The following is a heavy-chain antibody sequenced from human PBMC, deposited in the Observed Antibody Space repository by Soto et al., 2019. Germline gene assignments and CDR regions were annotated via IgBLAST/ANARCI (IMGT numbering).Heavy chain of an antibody. CDR1: GGTFSSYA. CDR3: ARAVAGTNYYYYYGMDV. Sequence: QVQLVQSGAEVKKPGSSVKVSCKASGGTFSSYAISWVRQAPGQGLEWMGGIIPIFGTANYAQKFQGRVTTTADESTSTAYMELSSLRSEDTAVYYCARAVAGTNYYYYYGMDVWGQGTTVTVSS. D-gene: IGHD6-19*01. V-gene: IGHV1-69*01. CDR2: IIPIFGTA. J-gene: IGHJ6*02.